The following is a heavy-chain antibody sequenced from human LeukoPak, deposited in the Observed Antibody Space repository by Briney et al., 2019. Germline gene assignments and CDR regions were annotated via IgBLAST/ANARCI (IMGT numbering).Heavy chain of an antibody. CDR1: GGTFSSYA. J-gene: IGHJ6*02. Sequence: SVKVSCKASGGTFSSYAISWVRQAPGQGLEWMGGIIPIFGTANYAQKFQGRVTITADESTSTAYMELSSLRSEDTAVYYCAGDSRAPLTNYYYYGMDVWGQGTTVTVSS. CDR3: AGDSRAPLTNYYYYGMDV. V-gene: IGHV1-69*13. CDR2: IIPIFGTA.